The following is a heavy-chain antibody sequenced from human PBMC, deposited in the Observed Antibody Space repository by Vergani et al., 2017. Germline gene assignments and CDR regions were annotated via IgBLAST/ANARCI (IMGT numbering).Heavy chain of an antibody. D-gene: IGHD2-15*01. Sequence: QVQLVESGGGMVQPGRSLRLSCAASGFTFSSYAMHWVRQAPGKGLEWVAVISYDGSNKYYADSVKGRFTISRDNSKNTLYLQMNSLRAEDTAVYYCARDGPVAAKDYYCYMDVWGKGTTVTVSS. CDR1: GFTFSSYA. CDR2: ISYDGSNK. V-gene: IGHV3-30-3*01. J-gene: IGHJ6*03. CDR3: ARDGPVAAKDYYCYMDV.